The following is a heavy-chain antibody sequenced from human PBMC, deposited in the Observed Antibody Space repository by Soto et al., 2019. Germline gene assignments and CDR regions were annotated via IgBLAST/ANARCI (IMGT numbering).Heavy chain of an antibody. J-gene: IGHJ3*02. CDR2: IYYSGST. CDR1: GGSISSGGYY. CDR3: ARVGCYDGSGYNAFHI. D-gene: IGHD3-22*01. Sequence: QVQLQESGPGLVKPSQTLSLTCTVSGGSISSGGYYWSWIRRHPGKGLEWIGYIYYSGSTYYNPSLKSRVTISVDTSKNQFSLKLSSVTAADTAVYYCARVGCYDGSGYNAFHIWGQGTMVTVSS. V-gene: IGHV4-31*03.